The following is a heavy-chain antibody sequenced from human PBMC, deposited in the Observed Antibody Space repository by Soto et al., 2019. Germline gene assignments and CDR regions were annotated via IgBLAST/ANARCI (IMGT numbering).Heavy chain of an antibody. CDR3: AKQWLGPDDAFDI. CDR2: MNPNSGNT. D-gene: IGHD6-19*01. J-gene: IGHJ3*02. Sequence: ASVKVSCKASGYTFTSYYINWVRQATGQGLEWMGWMNPNSGNTGYAQKFQGRVTMTRNTSISTAYMELSSLRSEDTAVYYCAKQWLGPDDAFDIWGQGTMVTVSS. CDR1: GYTFTSYY. V-gene: IGHV1-8*01.